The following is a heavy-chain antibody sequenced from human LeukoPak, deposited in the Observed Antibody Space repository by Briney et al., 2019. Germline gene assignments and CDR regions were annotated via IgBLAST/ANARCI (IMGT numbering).Heavy chain of an antibody. D-gene: IGHD6-13*01. V-gene: IGHV3-30-3*01. Sequence: GGSLRLSCAASGFTFSSYAMHWVRQAPGKGLEWVAVISYDGSNKYYADSVKGRLTISRDNSKSTLYLQMNSLRAEDTAVYYCEAAAGTYHSGMDVWGQGTTVTVSS. J-gene: IGHJ6*02. CDR1: GFTFSSYA. CDR3: EAAAGTYHSGMDV. CDR2: ISYDGSNK.